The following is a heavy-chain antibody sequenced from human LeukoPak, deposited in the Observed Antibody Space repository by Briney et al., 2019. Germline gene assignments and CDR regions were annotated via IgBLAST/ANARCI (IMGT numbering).Heavy chain of an antibody. V-gene: IGHV1-69*05. CDR3: ARARDGYNSWNFDY. D-gene: IGHD5-24*01. J-gene: IGHJ4*02. CDR2: IIPIFGTA. Sequence: GSSVKVSCKASGGTFSSYAIGWVRQAPGRGLEWMGRIIPIFGTANYAQKFQGRVTITTDESTSTAYMELSSLRSEDTAVYYCARARDGYNSWNFDYWGQGTLVTVSS. CDR1: GGTFSSYA.